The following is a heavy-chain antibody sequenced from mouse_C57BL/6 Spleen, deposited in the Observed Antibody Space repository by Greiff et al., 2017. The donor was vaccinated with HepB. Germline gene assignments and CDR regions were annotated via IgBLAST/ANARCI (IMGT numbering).Heavy chain of an antibody. J-gene: IGHJ2*01. CDR3: ARGNYYGSSYAYFDY. CDR1: GYTFTDYY. D-gene: IGHD1-1*01. V-gene: IGHV1-19*01. Sequence: VQLQQSGPVLVKPGASVKMSCKASGYTFTDYYMNWVKQSHGKSLEWIGVINPYNGGTSYNQKFKGKATLTVDKSSSTAYMELNSLTSEDSAVYYCARGNYYGSSYAYFDYWGQGTTLTVSS. CDR2: INPYNGGT.